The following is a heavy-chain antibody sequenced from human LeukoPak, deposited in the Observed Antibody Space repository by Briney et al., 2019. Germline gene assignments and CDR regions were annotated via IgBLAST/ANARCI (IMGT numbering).Heavy chain of an antibody. V-gene: IGHV4-59*01. J-gene: IGHJ4*02. CDR2: IYYSGHI. Sequence: SETLSLTCAVYGGSFSDYYWSWIRQPPGQGLEWIGYIYYSGHIDYNPSLKSRVTMSVDTSKNQFSLKLSSVAAADTAVYYCARGKVPSGMFDYWGQGTLVTVSS. D-gene: IGHD6-25*01. CDR3: ARGKVPSGMFDY. CDR1: GGSFSDYY.